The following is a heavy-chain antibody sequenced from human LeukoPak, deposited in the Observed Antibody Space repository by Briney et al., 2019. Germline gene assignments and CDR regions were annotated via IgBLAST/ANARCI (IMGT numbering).Heavy chain of an antibody. J-gene: IGHJ4*02. CDR3: ARVPIAVAGTVYYFDY. CDR1: GGSISSYY. Sequence: SETLSLTCTVSGGSISSYYWSWIRQPPGKGLEWIGYIYYSGSTNYNPSLKSRVTISVDTSKNQFSLKLSSVTAADTAVYYCARVPIAVAGTVYYFDYWGQGTLVTVSS. CDR2: IYYSGST. D-gene: IGHD6-19*01. V-gene: IGHV4-59*01.